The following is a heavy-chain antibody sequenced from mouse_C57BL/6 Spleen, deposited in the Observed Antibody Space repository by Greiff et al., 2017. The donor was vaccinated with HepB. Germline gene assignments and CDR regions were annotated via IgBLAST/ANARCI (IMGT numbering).Heavy chain of an antibody. D-gene: IGHD1-1*01. CDR2: IHPNSGST. CDR3: AKRPSYGGSCEWYFDV. Sequence: QVQLQQPGAELVKPGASVKLSCKASGYTFTSYWMHWVKQRPGQGLEWIGMIHPNSGSTNYNEKFKSKATLTVDKSSSTAYMQLSSLTSEDSAVYDCAKRPSYGGSCEWYFDVWGTGTTVTVSS. CDR1: GYTFTSYW. J-gene: IGHJ1*03. V-gene: IGHV1-64*01.